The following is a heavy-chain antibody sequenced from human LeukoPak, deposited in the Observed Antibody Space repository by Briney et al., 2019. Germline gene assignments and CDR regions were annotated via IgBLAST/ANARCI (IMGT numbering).Heavy chain of an antibody. D-gene: IGHD3-10*01. V-gene: IGHV5-51*01. CDR3: ARLDSSPDTMAHIGWFDP. J-gene: IGHJ5*02. Sequence: GESLKISCKGSGYSFTSYWIGWVRQMPGKGLEWMGIIYPDDSDTIYSPSFQGQVTISADKSIRTAYLQWNSLKASDTAMYYCARLDSSPDTMAHIGWFDPWGQGTLVTVSS. CDR1: GYSFTSYW. CDR2: IYPDDSDT.